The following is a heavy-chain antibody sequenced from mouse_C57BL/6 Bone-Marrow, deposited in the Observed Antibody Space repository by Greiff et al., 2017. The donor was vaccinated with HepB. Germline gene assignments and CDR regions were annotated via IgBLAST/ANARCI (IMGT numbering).Heavy chain of an antibody. Sequence: VQLQESGPGLVAPSQSLSITCTVSGFSLTSYAISWVRQPPGKGLEWLGVIWTGGGTNYNSALKSRLSISKDNSKSQVFLKMNSLQTDDTARYYCARNSGSSSYWYFDVWGTGTTVTVSS. J-gene: IGHJ1*03. CDR2: IWTGGGT. D-gene: IGHD1-1*01. V-gene: IGHV2-9-1*01. CDR1: GFSLTSYA. CDR3: ARNSGSSSYWYFDV.